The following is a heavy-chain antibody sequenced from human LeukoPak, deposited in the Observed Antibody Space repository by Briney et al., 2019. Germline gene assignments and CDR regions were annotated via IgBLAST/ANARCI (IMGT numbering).Heavy chain of an antibody. V-gene: IGHV4-59*01. CDR2: IYNGGST. CDR1: GASITTYY. J-gene: IGHJ4*02. Sequence: SETLSLTCTVSGASITTYYWSWIRQPPGKGLGWIGRIYNGGSTLYSPSFKSRVTISVDTSKNHFSLRVSSVTAADTAMYYCARFKRADGWSYFDYWGLGVLVTVSS. D-gene: IGHD6-19*01. CDR3: ARFKRADGWSYFDY.